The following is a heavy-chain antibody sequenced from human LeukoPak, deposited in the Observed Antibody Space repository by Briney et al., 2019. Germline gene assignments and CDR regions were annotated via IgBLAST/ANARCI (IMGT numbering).Heavy chain of an antibody. CDR1: GFTFSSYA. V-gene: IGHV3-23*01. Sequence: PGGSLRLSCAASGFTFSSYAMSWVRQAPGKGLEWVSAISGSGGSTYYADSVKGRFTISRGNSKNTLYLQMNSLRAEDTAVYYCAKDGDYDILIRASKYYFDYWGQGTLVTVSS. J-gene: IGHJ4*02. CDR2: ISGSGGST. CDR3: AKDGDYDILIRASKYYFDY. D-gene: IGHD3-9*01.